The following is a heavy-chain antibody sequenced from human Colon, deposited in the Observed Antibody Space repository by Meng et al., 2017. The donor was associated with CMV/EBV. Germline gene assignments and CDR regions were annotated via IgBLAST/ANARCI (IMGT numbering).Heavy chain of an antibody. Sequence: SCAGSGFTFSNHKMNWVRQAPGKGLEWVSSISSSGSDMYYADSGKGRFTISRDNAKNSLYLQINSLRVEDTAVYYCARVRDLYGSDGMDVWGQGTTVTVSS. V-gene: IGHV3-21*01. D-gene: IGHD5-24*01. CDR1: GFTFSNHK. J-gene: IGHJ6*02. CDR3: ARVRDLYGSDGMDV. CDR2: ISSSGSDM.